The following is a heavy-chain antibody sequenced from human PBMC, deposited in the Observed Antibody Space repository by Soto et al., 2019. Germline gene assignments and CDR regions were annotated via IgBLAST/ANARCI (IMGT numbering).Heavy chain of an antibody. D-gene: IGHD2-2*02. CDR3: AREIDTSLDS. Sequence: ESGGGLIQPGGSLRLSCPASGFTVSSNYMTWVRQAPGKGLEWVSVIYSGGSTYYADSVKGRFTISTDISKNTLFLQMNSLRADDTAVYYCAREIDTSLDSWGQGTLVTVSS. CDR1: GFTVSSNY. J-gene: IGHJ4*02. V-gene: IGHV3-53*01. CDR2: IYSGGST.